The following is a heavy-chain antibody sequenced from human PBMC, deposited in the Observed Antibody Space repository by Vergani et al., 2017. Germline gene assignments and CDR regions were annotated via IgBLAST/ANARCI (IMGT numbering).Heavy chain of an antibody. D-gene: IGHD1-1*01. CDR2: ISYDGTQK. J-gene: IGHJ1*01. CDR3: ATKSCGTPGCQIGYFRE. Sequence: QVHLVESGGGVVQPGRSLRLPCVVSGFTSSYYGMHWVRQAPGKGLEWVAVISYDGTQKYYADSVKGRFNISRDNSKSTLYLQMNSLRTEETAVYYCATKSCGTPGCQIGYFREWGQGTLVTVSS. CDR1: GFTSSYYG. V-gene: IGHV3-30*03.